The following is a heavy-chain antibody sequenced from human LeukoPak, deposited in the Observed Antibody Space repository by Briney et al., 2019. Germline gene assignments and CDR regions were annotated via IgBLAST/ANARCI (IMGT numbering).Heavy chain of an antibody. V-gene: IGHV4-39*07. J-gene: IGHJ4*02. CDR2: IYYSGST. CDR1: GGSISSSSYY. Sequence: SETLSLTCTVSGGSISSSSYYWGWIRQPPGKGLEWIGSIYYSGSTYYNPSLKSRVTISVDTSKNQFSLKLSSVTAADTAVYYCASISSGSYYGSDYYFDYWGQGTLVTVSS. D-gene: IGHD1-26*01. CDR3: ASISSGSYYGSDYYFDY.